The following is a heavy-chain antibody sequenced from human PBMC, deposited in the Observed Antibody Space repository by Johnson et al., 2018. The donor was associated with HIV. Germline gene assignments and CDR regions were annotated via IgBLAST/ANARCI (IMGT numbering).Heavy chain of an antibody. CDR2: IKRKTDGGTT. CDR1: GFTFSNVW. CDR3: ARENWGAFDI. D-gene: IGHD7-27*01. J-gene: IGHJ3*02. Sequence: VQLVESGGGLVQPGGSLKVSCAASGFTFSNVWMHWVRQAPGKGLEWVGLIKRKTDGGTTDYAAPVKGKFTISRDNSKNTLYLEMNSLRAGDTAVYYCARENWGAFDIWGQGTMVTVSS. V-gene: IGHV3-15*01.